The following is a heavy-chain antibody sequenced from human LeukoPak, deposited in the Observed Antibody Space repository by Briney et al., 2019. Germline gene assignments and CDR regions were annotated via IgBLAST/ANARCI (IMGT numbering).Heavy chain of an antibody. CDR3: AKDRDTYYYDSSPLGGAFDI. CDR1: GFTFSSYA. J-gene: IGHJ3*02. D-gene: IGHD3-22*01. CDR2: ISGSGGRT. Sequence: PGGSLRLSCAASGFTFSSYAMSWVRQAPGKGLEWVSAISGSGGRTYYADSVKGRFTISRDNSKNTLYLQMNSLRAEDTAVYYCAKDRDTYYYDSSPLGGAFDIWGQGTMVTVSS. V-gene: IGHV3-23*01.